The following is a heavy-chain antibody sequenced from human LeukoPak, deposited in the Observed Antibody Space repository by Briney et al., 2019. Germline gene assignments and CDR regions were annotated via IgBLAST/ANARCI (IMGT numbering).Heavy chain of an antibody. Sequence: ASVKVSCKASGYTFTGYYMHWVRQAPGQGLEWMGWINPNSGGTNYAQKFQGRVTMTRDTSISTAYMELSRLRSDDTAVYYCAYSLGELSFLDYWGQGTLVTVSS. J-gene: IGHJ4*02. D-gene: IGHD3-16*02. CDR2: INPNSGGT. V-gene: IGHV1-2*02. CDR3: AYSLGELSFLDY. CDR1: GYTFTGYY.